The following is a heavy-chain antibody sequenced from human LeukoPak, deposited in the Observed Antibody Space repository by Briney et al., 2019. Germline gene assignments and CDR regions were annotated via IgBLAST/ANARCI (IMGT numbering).Heavy chain of an antibody. V-gene: IGHV4-59*01. CDR1: GGSLSTYS. CDR2: IYYSGNT. D-gene: IGHD3-9*01. CDR3: ARVRLVGYDILTGYYSFDY. Sequence: PSETLSLTCTVSGGSLSTYSWSWIRQPPGKGLEWIGYIYYSGNTNYNPYLTSRVTISVDTSKNQFSLKLSSVTAADTAVYYCARVRLVGYDILTGYYSFDYWGQGTLVTVSS. J-gene: IGHJ4*02.